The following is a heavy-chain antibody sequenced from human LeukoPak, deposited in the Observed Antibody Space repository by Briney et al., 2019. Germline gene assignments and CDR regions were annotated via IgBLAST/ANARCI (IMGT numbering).Heavy chain of an antibody. D-gene: IGHD5-18*01. CDR3: ARYKGSRGYSYGNYYYYYMDV. J-gene: IGHJ6*03. CDR1: GGSFSGYY. Sequence: SETLSLTCAVYGGSFSGYYWSWIRQPPGKGLEWIGEINHSGSTNYNPSLKSRVTISVDTSKNQFSLKLNSVTAADTAVYYCARYKGSRGYSYGNYYYYYMDVWGKGTTVTVSS. V-gene: IGHV4-34*01. CDR2: INHSGST.